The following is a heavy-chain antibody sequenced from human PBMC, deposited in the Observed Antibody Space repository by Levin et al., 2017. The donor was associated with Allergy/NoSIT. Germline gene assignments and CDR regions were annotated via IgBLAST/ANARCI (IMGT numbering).Heavy chain of an antibody. J-gene: IGHJ4*02. V-gene: IGHV1-18*01. D-gene: IGHD3-22*01. Sequence: PSASVKVSCKASGYTFINYGIAWVRQAPGQGLEWMAWISAYNGNTNSAQKFQGRVTMTTDTSTSTAYMELRSLRSDDTAVYYCARVLDYNAGSHYYYYFDFWGQGTLVTVSS. CDR1: GYTFINYG. CDR3: ARVLDYNAGSHYYYYFDF. CDR2: ISAYNGNT.